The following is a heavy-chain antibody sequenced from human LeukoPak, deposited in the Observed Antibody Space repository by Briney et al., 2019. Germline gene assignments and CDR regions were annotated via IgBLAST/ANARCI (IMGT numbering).Heavy chain of an antibody. CDR1: GYTFTSYY. V-gene: IGHV1-46*01. CDR3: AREEIVVVPAARHYGMDV. J-gene: IGHJ6*02. Sequence: ASVKVSCKASGYTFTSYYMHWVRQAPGQGLGWMGIINPSGGSTSYAQKFQGRVTMTRDTSTSTVYMELSSLRSEDTAVYYCAREEIVVVPAARHYGMDVWGQGTTVTVSS. D-gene: IGHD2-2*01. CDR2: INPSGGST.